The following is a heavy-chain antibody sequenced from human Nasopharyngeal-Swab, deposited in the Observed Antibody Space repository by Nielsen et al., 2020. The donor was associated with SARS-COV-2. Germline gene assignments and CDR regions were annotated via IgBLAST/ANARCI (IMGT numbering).Heavy chain of an antibody. Sequence: VRQAPGKGLEWVSYISNSSSTIYYADSVKGRFTISRDNAKNSLYLQMNSLRAEDTAVYYCAREIGDTVTIDYWGQGTLVTVSS. CDR3: AREIGDTVTIDY. CDR2: ISNSSSTI. D-gene: IGHD4-17*01. V-gene: IGHV3-48*04. J-gene: IGHJ4*02.